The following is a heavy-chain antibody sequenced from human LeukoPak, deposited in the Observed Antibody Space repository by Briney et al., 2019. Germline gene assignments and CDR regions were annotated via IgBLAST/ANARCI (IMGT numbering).Heavy chain of an antibody. J-gene: IGHJ4*02. Sequence: PSETLSLTCTVSGGSISSGSYYWSWIRQPAGKGLEWIGRIYTSGSTNYNPSLKSRVTISVDTSKNQFSLKLSSVTAADTAVYYCARAHYYGSGSYQYYFGYWGQGTLVTVSS. CDR1: GGSISSGSYY. D-gene: IGHD3-10*01. CDR3: ARAHYYGSGSYQYYFGY. V-gene: IGHV4-61*02. CDR2: IYTSGST.